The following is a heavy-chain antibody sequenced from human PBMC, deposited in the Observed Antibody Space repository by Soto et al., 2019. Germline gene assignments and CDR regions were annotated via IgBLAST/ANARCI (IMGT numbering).Heavy chain of an antibody. Sequence: PSETLSLTCAVSGGSISSGGYSWSWIRQPPGKGLEWIGYIYHSGSTYYNPSLKSRLAISIATSKNQFSLKLSSVTAADTAVYYCARGWNANFDYWGQGTLVTVSS. V-gene: IGHV4-30-2*05. CDR1: GGSISSGGYS. CDR3: ARGWNANFDY. D-gene: IGHD1-1*01. J-gene: IGHJ4*02. CDR2: IYHSGST.